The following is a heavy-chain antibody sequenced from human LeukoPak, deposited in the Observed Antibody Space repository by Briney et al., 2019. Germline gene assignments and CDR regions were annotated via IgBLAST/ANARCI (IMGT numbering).Heavy chain of an antibody. Sequence: GGSLRLSCAASGFTFSNYWMHWVRQAPGKGLVWVARITSDGSSTSHADAVKGRFTISRDNAKNTLYLQMNSLRVEDTAVYYCARDYAVGESFDIWGQGTLVTVSS. CDR3: ARDYAVGESFDI. CDR1: GFTFSNYW. V-gene: IGHV3-74*01. D-gene: IGHD3-16*01. CDR2: ITSDGSST. J-gene: IGHJ3*02.